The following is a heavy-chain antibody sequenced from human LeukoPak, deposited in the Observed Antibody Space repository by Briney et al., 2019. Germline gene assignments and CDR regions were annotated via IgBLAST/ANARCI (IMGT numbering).Heavy chain of an antibody. D-gene: IGHD3-22*01. Sequence: GGSLRLSCAASGFTFSSYGMHWVRQAPGKELEWVAVIWYDGSNKYYADSVKGRFTISRDNSKNTLYLQMNSLRAEDTAVYYCARAGNYYDSSGYYCAWGQGTLVTVSS. CDR1: GFTFSSYG. V-gene: IGHV3-33*01. J-gene: IGHJ4*02. CDR3: ARAGNYYDSSGYYCA. CDR2: IWYDGSNK.